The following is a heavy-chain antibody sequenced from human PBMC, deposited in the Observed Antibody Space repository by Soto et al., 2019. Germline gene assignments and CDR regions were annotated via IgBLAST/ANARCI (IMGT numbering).Heavy chain of an antibody. CDR2: ISFDGTNK. CDR3: ARPLQGHYFPFQN. D-gene: IGHD1-26*01. V-gene: IGHV3-30*03. CDR1: GFTFSSYG. J-gene: IGHJ1*01. Sequence: GGSLRLSCAASGFTFSSYGMHWVRQAPGKGLEWVAVISFDGTNKYYGDSVRGRFTVSRDNSKNSLYLQMNNLRDEDTGLYFCARPLQGHYFPFQNWGQGTLVTVSS.